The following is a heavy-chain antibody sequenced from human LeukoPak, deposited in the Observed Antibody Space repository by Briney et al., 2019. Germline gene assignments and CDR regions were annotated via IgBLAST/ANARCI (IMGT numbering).Heavy chain of an antibody. V-gene: IGHV1-46*01. D-gene: IGHD5-18*01. CDR3: ARDLAVDTAMVSSYYYYMDV. CDR1: GYTSTTYG. CDR2: INPSGGST. Sequence: ASVKVSCKASGYTSTTYGISWVRQAPGQGLEWMGIINPSGGSTSYAQKFQGRVTMTRDMSTSTVYMELSSLRSEDTAVYYCARDLAVDTAMVSSYYYYMDVWGKGTTVTVSS. J-gene: IGHJ6*03.